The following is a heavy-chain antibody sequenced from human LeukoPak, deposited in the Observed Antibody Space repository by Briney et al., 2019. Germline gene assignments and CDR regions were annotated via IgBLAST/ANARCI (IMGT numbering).Heavy chain of an antibody. CDR1: GGTFSSYA. CDR3: ARDPYSSSSNYYYGMDV. CDR2: IIPIFGTA. D-gene: IGHD6-6*01. Sequence: GSSVKVSCKASGGTFSSYAISWVRQAPGQGLEWMGGIIPIFGTANYAQKFQGRVTITADESTSTAYMELSSLRSEDTAVYYCARDPYSSSSNYYYGMDVWGQGTTVTVSS. V-gene: IGHV1-69*01. J-gene: IGHJ6*02.